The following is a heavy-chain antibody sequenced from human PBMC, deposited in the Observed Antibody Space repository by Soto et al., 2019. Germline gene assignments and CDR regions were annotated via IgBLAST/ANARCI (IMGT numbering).Heavy chain of an antibody. Sequence: GKGLVWVSRIDTDCRVTNYADSVEGRFTISVEDAKNTLDLQMNSLRAEDTVVYYCAKDTPDKWVLPWGQGNLVTV. V-gene: IGHV3-74*01. CDR2: IDTDCRVT. D-gene: IGHD1-26*01. CDR3: AKDTPDKWVLP. J-gene: IGHJ5*02.